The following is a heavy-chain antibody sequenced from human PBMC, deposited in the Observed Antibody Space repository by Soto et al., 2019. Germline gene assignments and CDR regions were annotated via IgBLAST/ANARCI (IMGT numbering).Heavy chain of an antibody. J-gene: IGHJ6*02. D-gene: IGHD3-22*01. V-gene: IGHV1-18*01. Sequence: ASVKVSCKASGYTFTTYDLSWVRQAPGQGLEWMGRISAYNGNTNYAQNLQGRVTMTTDTSTSTAYMELRSLRSDDTAVYYCARVIGYYYHMDVWGQGTTVTVSS. CDR1: GYTFTTYD. CDR2: ISAYNGNT. CDR3: ARVIGYYYHMDV.